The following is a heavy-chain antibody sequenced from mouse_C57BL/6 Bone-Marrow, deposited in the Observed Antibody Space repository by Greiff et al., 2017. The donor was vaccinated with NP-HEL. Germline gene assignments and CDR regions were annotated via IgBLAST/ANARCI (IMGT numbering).Heavy chain of an antibody. CDR3: ARKRDYDRVHYFDY. CDR1: GYTFTSYW. D-gene: IGHD2-4*01. V-gene: IGHV1-64*01. Sequence: QVQLQQPGAELVKPGASVKLSCKASGYTFTSYWMHWVKQRPGQGLEWIGMIHPNSGSTNYNEKFKSKATLTVDKSSSTAYMQLSSLTSEDSAVYYCARKRDYDRVHYFDYWGQGTTLTVSS. CDR2: IHPNSGST. J-gene: IGHJ2*01.